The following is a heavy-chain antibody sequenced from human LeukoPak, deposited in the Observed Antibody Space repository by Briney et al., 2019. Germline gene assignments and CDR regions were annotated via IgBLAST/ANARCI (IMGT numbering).Heavy chain of an antibody. V-gene: IGHV3-21*01. J-gene: IGHJ4*02. CDR3: ATVERWLQLGIDY. D-gene: IGHD5-24*01. CDR1: GFTFSSYS. CDR2: ISSSSSYI. Sequence: GGSLRLXCAASGFTFSSYSMNWVRQAPGKGLEWVSSISSSSSYIYYADSVKGRFTISRDNAKNSLYLQMNSLRAEDTAVYYCATVERWLQLGIDYWGQGTLVTVSS.